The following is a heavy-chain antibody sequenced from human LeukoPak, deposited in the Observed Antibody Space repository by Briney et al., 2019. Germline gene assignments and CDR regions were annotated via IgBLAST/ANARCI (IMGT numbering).Heavy chain of an antibody. CDR2: TYLRYKSYN. CDR3: ARGNNVYIDY. CDR1: ADSVSSSRAA. D-gene: IGHD2-8*01. V-gene: IGHV6-1*01. Sequence: SQTLSLTCAISADSVSSSRAAWNWLRQSPSGGLEWLARTYLRYKSYNGYAVSVKSRMTINPDTSKNQFSLHLNSVTREDTAVYYCARGNNVYIDYWGHGTLVTVSS. J-gene: IGHJ4*01.